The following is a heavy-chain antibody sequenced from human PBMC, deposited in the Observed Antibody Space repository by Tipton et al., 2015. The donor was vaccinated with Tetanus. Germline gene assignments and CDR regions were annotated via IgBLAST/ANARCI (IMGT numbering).Heavy chain of an antibody. Sequence: TLSLTCAVYGASFSDYYWSWIRQAPGKGLEWIGEINHSGSTNHNPSLKSRATVSVDTSKNQFSLDLTSVTAADTGVYYCAGSQWLDGFIFDYWGQGSLVTVAS. D-gene: IGHD6-19*01. CDR3: AGSQWLDGFIFDY. V-gene: IGHV4-34*04. J-gene: IGHJ4*02. CDR2: INHSGST. CDR1: GASFSDYY.